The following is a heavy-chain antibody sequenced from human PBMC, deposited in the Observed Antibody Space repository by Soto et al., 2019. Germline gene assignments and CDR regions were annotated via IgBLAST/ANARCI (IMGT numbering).Heavy chain of an antibody. V-gene: IGHV3-23*01. Sequence: EVQLLDSGGGLVQPGGSLRLSCAASGFTFSNYAMTWVRQGQGRGLEGVPGISGGGGRSYYADSVKGRFTISRDNSKSTLYLQMNSLRAEDTAVYYCAKAYFVWSSEQPYYFDYWGQGTLVTVSS. D-gene: IGHD3-16*01. CDR3: AKAYFVWSSEQPYYFDY. CDR1: GFTFSNYA. CDR2: ISGGGGRS. J-gene: IGHJ4*02.